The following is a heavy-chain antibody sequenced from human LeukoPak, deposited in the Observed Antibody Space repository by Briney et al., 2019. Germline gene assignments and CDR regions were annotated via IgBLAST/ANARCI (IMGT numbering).Heavy chain of an antibody. Sequence: GGSLRLSCAASGFTFSNYAMSWVRQAPGKGLEWVSAISGSGGSTYYADSVKGRFTISRDNSKNTLYLQMNSLRAEDTAVYYCAKRRDSSGWYRTFDIWGQGAMVTVSS. J-gene: IGHJ3*02. D-gene: IGHD6-19*01. CDR1: GFTFSNYA. V-gene: IGHV3-23*01. CDR3: AKRRDSSGWYRTFDI. CDR2: ISGSGGST.